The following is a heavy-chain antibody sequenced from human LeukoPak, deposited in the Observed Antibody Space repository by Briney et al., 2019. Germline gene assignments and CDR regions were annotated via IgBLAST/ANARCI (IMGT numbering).Heavy chain of an antibody. CDR3: ARADYGDYGVDY. V-gene: IGHV3-69-1*01. Sequence: GGSLRLSCAASGFAFSNSNLNWFGQAPGKGLEWVSSITSDANIYYADSLKGRISISRDNAKNSLFLQMISLRAEDTAVYYCARADYGDYGVDYWGQGTLVTVSS. J-gene: IGHJ4*02. CDR1: GFAFSNSN. CDR2: ITSDANI. D-gene: IGHD4-17*01.